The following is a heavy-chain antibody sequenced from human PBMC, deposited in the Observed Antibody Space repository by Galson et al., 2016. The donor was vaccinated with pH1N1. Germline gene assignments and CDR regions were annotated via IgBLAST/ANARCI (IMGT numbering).Heavy chain of an antibody. CDR1: GFTFSNYW. CDR3: ARVVGAQTAH. J-gene: IGHJ4*02. CDR2: IKQDGSEK. D-gene: IGHD1-26*01. V-gene: IGHV3-7*01. Sequence: SLRLSCAASGFTFSNYWMHWVRQAPGKGLEWVANIKQDGSEKYYVDSVKGRFTISRDNAKNSLYMQMNSLRAEDTAVYYCARVVGAQTAHWGQGTLVTVSS.